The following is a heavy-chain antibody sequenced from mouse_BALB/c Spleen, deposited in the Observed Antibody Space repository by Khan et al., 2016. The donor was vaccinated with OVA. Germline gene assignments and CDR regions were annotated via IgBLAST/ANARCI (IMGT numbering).Heavy chain of an antibody. CDR3: ARRTTEEALDY. D-gene: IGHD2-12*01. Sequence: QVQLKQSGAELARPGASVKMSCKASGYTFTTHTMHWLNQRSAQGLVWIGYINPRSGYTQYNQKFNDQATLTADISSSPAYMQLSRLTSEDYTVYYCARRTTEEALDYWGQGTSFTVAS. J-gene: IGHJ4*01. V-gene: IGHV1-4*01. CDR1: GYTFTTHT. CDR2: INPRSGYT.